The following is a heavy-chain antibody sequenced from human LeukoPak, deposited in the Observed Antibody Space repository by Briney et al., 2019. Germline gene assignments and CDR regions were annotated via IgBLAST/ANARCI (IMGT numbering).Heavy chain of an antibody. CDR2: ISYDGAQN. J-gene: IGHJ4*02. V-gene: IGHV3-30*15. D-gene: IGHD3-16*01. CDR3: ARGDVAPNTRGPFDY. CDR1: GFSFGRFA. Sequence: GGSLRLSCAASGFSFGRFAMHWVRQAPGKGLEWVTVISYDGAQNVHADSVEGRFSVSRDNFRSTLFLQLSSLRPEDTAVYYCARGDVAPNTRGPFDYWGQGTLVTVSS.